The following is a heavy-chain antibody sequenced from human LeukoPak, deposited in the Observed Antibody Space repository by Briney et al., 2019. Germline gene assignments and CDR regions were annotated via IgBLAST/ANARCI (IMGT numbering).Heavy chain of an antibody. V-gene: IGHV1-18*01. Sequence: ASVKVSCKASGYTFTSYGISWVRQAPGQGLECMGWISANNGNTNYAQKLQDRVTMTADTSTYTAYMDLRSLRSDDTAVYYCARVGLTWWDLPDYWGQGTLVTVSS. D-gene: IGHD1-26*01. CDR2: ISANNGNT. CDR3: ARVGLTWWDLPDY. J-gene: IGHJ4*02. CDR1: GYTFTSYG.